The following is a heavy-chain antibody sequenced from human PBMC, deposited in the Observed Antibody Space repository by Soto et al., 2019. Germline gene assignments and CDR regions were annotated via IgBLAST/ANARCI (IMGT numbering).Heavy chain of an antibody. CDR3: ARAVEMYASGWYYFDY. J-gene: IGHJ4*02. V-gene: IGHV4-59*01. CDR1: GGSISSYY. CDR2: IYYSEST. D-gene: IGHD6-19*01. Sequence: QVQLQESGPGLVKPSETLSLTCTVSGGSISSYYWSWIRQPPGKGLEWIGFIYYSESTNYNPSRQSRVTISVDTSKNQFSLRLTSVTAADTAVYCCARAVEMYASGWYYFDYWGQGTLVTVSS.